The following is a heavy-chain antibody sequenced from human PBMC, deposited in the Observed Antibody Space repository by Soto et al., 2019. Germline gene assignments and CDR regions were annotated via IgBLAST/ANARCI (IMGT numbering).Heavy chain of an antibody. CDR1: GFTFSNYA. CDR2: ISGSGGST. Sequence: PGGSLRLSCAASGFTFSNYAMSWVRQAPGKGLEWASGISGSGGSTYYADSVKGRFTFSRDNSKNTLYLQMNSLRAEDTAVYYCAKDLKSSDWGQGTLVTVSS. J-gene: IGHJ4*02. CDR3: AKDLKSSD. V-gene: IGHV3-23*01.